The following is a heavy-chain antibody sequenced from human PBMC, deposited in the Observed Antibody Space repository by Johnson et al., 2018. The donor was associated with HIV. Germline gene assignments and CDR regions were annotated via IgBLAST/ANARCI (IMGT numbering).Heavy chain of an antibody. CDR3: AKDIGYSSGLVNTAFDM. CDR1: GFTFHDYA. D-gene: IGHD6-19*01. Sequence: VESGGGLVQPGRSLTLSCAASGFTFHDYAMHWVRQAPGKGLEWVSGINWNSGSMDYADSVKGRFTISRDNAKSSLFLQMSGLRAGDTALYYCAKDIGYSSGLVNTAFDMWGLGTMVTVSS. J-gene: IGHJ3*02. V-gene: IGHV3-9*01. CDR2: INWNSGSM.